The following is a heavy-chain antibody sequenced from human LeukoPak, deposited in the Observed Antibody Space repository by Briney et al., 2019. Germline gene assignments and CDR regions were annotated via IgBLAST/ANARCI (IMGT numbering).Heavy chain of an antibody. J-gene: IGHJ4*02. D-gene: IGHD5-12*01. CDR2: ISGSGGST. Sequence: PGGSLRLFCAASGFTFSSYAMSWVRQAPGKGLEWVSAISGSGGSTYYADSVKGRFTISRDNSKNTLYLQMNSLRAEDTAVYYCAKDGYSGYARLDYWGQGTLVTVSS. CDR1: GFTFSSYA. V-gene: IGHV3-23*01. CDR3: AKDGYSGYARLDY.